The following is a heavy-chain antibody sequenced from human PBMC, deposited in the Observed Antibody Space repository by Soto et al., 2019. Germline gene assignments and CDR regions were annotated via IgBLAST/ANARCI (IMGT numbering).Heavy chain of an antibody. J-gene: IGHJ5*02. D-gene: IGHD3-10*01. Sequence: QVQLVQSGAEVKKPGASVKVSCKASGYTFTSYGISWVRQAPGQGLEWMGWISAYNGNTNYAQQLQGRVTMTTDTSTRTASLELRRVRPDDTAVYYCARDSGFGVLVAHWGQATLVTVAS. CDR3: ARDSGFGVLVAH. V-gene: IGHV1-18*01. CDR2: ISAYNGNT. CDR1: GYTFTSYG.